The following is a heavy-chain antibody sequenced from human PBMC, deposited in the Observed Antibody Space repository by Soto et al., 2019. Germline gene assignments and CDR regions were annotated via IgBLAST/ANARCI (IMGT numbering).Heavy chain of an antibody. D-gene: IGHD6-6*01. CDR2: ISGSGRTI. J-gene: IGHJ6*02. V-gene: IGHV3-23*01. CDR3: AKVGPSSYYGMDV. Sequence: PGGSLRLSCAASGLDFSSEVMCWVRQAPGKGLEWVSSISGSGRTIYHADSMRGRFAISRDNSKNSLYLQLNNLRVDDTAVYYCAKVGPSSYYGMDVWGQGTTVTVSS. CDR1: GLDFSSEV.